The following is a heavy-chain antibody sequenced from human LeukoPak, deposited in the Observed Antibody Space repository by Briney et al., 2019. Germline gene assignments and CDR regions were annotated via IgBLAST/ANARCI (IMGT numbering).Heavy chain of an antibody. V-gene: IGHV1-2*02. Sequence: ASVKVSCKASGYTFTGYYMHWVRQAPGQGLEWMGWINPNSGGTNYAQKFQGRVTMTRDTSISAAYMELSRLRSDDTAVYYCARVGDIVVVPAALGADYWGQGTLVTVSS. D-gene: IGHD2-2*01. CDR3: ARVGDIVVVPAALGADY. CDR2: INPNSGGT. J-gene: IGHJ4*02. CDR1: GYTFTGYY.